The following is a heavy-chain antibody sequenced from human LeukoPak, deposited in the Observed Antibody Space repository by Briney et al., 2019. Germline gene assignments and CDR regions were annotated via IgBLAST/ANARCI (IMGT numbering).Heavy chain of an antibody. D-gene: IGHD3-9*01. CDR2: ISSSGSTI. CDR1: GFTISDYG. J-gene: IGHJ5*02. CDR3: ARLASDILTS. V-gene: IGHV3-48*03. Sequence: GGSLRLSCAVSGFTISDYGMDWVRQAPGKGLEWVSYISSSGSTIYYADSVKGRFTISRDNAKNSLYLQMNSLRAEDTAVYYCARLASDILTSWGQGTLVIVSS.